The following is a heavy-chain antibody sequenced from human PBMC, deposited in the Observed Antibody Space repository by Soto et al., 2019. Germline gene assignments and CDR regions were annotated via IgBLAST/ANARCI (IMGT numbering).Heavy chain of an antibody. J-gene: IGHJ4*02. CDR3: ASAAVTGTAGLDF. V-gene: IGHV1-2*02. Sequence: ASVKVSCKASGYTFSGFYMHWVRQAPGQGLEWMGWINPNSGGTKSAEKFQGRVTMTRDTSISTAYMELSRLTSDDTAVYYCASAAVTGTAGLDFWGQGTQVTAPS. CDR2: INPNSGGT. D-gene: IGHD6-19*01. CDR1: GYTFSGFY.